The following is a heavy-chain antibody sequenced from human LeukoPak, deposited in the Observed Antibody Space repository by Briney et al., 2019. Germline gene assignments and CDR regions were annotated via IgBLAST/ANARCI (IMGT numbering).Heavy chain of an antibody. J-gene: IGHJ4*02. CDR3: ARRLGGSSEGYEF. D-gene: IGHD1-26*01. CDR2: INPNNGGT. V-gene: IGHV1-2*02. Sequence: ASVKVSCKASGYTFTDLTEYYIHWVRQAPGQGLEWMGWINPNNGGTKYRQKFQGRVTMTRDMSMNTAYMELSSLTSDDTAVYYCARRLGGSSEGYEFWGQGPLVTVSS. CDR1: GYTFTDLTEYY.